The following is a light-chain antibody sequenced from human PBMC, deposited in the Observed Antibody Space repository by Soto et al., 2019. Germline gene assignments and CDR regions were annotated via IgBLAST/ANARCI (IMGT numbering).Light chain of an antibody. J-gene: IGKJ4*01. CDR2: GAS. Sequence: EIVLTQSPSTLSLSPGERATLSCRASQSVSSSYLAWYQQKPGQAPRLLIYGASSRATGIPDRFSGSGSGTDFTLTISRLEPDDFAVYYCQQYGSSLSLTFGGGTKVEIK. CDR3: QQYGSSLSLT. V-gene: IGKV3-20*01. CDR1: QSVSSSY.